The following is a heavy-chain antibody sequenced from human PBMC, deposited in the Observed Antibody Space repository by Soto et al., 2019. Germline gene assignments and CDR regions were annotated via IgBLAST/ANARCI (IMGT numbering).Heavy chain of an antibody. CDR3: AKGMEEAAAEAS. J-gene: IGHJ1*01. Sequence: QVQLVESGGGVVQPGRSRTLSCAASGFAFGRYGMHWVRQAPGKGLEWVAVVSYDGSTTYYADSVKGRFTISRDNAKSALFLRMNSLRGDYTAVYYCAKGMEEAAAEASWGQGNVVIVSS. CDR1: GFAFGRYG. CDR2: VSYDGSTT. D-gene: IGHD2-2*01. V-gene: IGHV3-30*18.